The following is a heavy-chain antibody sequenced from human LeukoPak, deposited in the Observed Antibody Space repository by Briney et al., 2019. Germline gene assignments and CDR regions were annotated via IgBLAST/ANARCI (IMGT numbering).Heavy chain of an antibody. CDR2: IYHSGST. J-gene: IGHJ6*03. CDR3: ARILARQFTSFSDSSPYTYYYMDV. V-gene: IGHV4-38-2*02. CDR1: GYSISSGYY. Sequence: PSETLSLTCTVSGYSISSGYYWGWIRQPPGKGLEWIGSIYHSGSTYYNPSLKSRGTISVDTSQNQFSLRLSSLTAADTAVYYCARILARQFTSFSDSSPYTYYYMDVWGKGTTVTVSS. D-gene: IGHD2/OR15-2a*01.